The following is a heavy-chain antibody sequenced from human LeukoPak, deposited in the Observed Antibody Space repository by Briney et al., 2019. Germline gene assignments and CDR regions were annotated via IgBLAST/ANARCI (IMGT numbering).Heavy chain of an antibody. J-gene: IGHJ4*02. V-gene: IGHV1-8*01. CDR3: ATDPNYYGSGSLDY. CDR2: MNPNSGNT. Sequence: ASVKVSCKASGYTFTSYDINWVRQATGQGLEWMGWMNPNSGNTGYAQKFQGRVTMTEDTSTDTVYMELSSLSSDDTAVYHCATDPNYYGSGSLDYWGQGTLVNVSS. D-gene: IGHD3-10*01. CDR1: GYTFTSYD.